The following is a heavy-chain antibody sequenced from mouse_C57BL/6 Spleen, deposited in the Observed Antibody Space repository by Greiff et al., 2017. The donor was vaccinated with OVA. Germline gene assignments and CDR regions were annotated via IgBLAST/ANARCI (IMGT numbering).Heavy chain of an antibody. J-gene: IGHJ1*03. CDR3: ARQATVVAHWYFDV. D-gene: IGHD1-1*01. Sequence: EVKLVESGGGLVKPGGSLKLSCAASGFTFSDYGMHWVRQAPEKGLEWVAYISSGSSTIYYADTVKGRFTISRDNAKNTLFLQMTSLRYEVTAMYYCARQATVVAHWYFDVWGTGTTVTVSS. V-gene: IGHV5-17*01. CDR1: GFTFSDYG. CDR2: ISSGSSTI.